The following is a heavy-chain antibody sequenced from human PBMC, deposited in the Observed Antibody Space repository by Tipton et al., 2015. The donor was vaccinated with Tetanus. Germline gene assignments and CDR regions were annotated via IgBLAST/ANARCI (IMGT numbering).Heavy chain of an antibody. Sequence: GLVKPSETLSLTCAVYGGSFSAYYWGWIRQPPGQGLEWLGYIYQTDSTYYNPSVRSRLTLSLQRSKNQVSLKLSSVTAADAAVYYCVRGRGLGAYSFGFEYWGQGALVTVSS. D-gene: IGHD5-12*01. CDR2: IYQTDST. CDR3: VRGRGLGAYSFGFEY. CDR1: GGSFSAYY. V-gene: IGHV4-34*01. J-gene: IGHJ4*02.